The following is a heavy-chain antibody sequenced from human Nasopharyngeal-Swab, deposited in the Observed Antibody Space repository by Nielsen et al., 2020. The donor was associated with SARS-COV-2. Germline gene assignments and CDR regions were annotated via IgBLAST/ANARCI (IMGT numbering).Heavy chain of an antibody. V-gene: IGHV1-18*01. CDR1: GYTFTTYG. Sequence: ASVKVSCKAFGYTFTTYGISWVRQAPGQGLEWMGWISPYNGKTKYAQKFQDRVTMTTDTSTSTAYMELRSLRSDDTAVYFCARDPRGPDYWGQGTLVTVSS. J-gene: IGHJ4*02. CDR2: ISPYNGKT. CDR3: ARDPRGPDY. D-gene: IGHD6-25*01.